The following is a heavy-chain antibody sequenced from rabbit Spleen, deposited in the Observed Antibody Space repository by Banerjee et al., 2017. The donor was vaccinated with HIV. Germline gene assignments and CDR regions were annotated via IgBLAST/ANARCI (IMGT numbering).Heavy chain of an antibody. D-gene: IGHD2-1*01. Sequence: QSLEESGGDLVKPGASLTLTCTASGVSFSSNYYMCWVRQAPGKGLEWIACIDTGSSGFTYFASWAKGRFTISKTSSTTVTLQMTGLTVADTATYFCARSKGGGIYDYYNLWGPGTLVTVS. J-gene: IGHJ6*01. CDR3: ARSKGGGIYDYYNL. V-gene: IGHV1S40*01. CDR2: IDTGSSGFT. CDR1: GVSFSSNYY.